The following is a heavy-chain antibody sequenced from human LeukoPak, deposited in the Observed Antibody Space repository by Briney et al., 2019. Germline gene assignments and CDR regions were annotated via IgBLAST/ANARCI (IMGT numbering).Heavy chain of an antibody. J-gene: IGHJ3*02. CDR1: GYTFTGYY. D-gene: IGHD6-13*01. CDR3: ASLITSSSSSPYAFDI. Sequence: ASVKVSCKASGYTFTGYYMHWVRQAPGQGLEWMGWINPNSGGTNYAQKFQGRVTMTRDTSISTAYMELSRLRSDDTAVYYCASLITSSSSSPYAFDIWGQGTMVTVSS. V-gene: IGHV1-2*02. CDR2: INPNSGGT.